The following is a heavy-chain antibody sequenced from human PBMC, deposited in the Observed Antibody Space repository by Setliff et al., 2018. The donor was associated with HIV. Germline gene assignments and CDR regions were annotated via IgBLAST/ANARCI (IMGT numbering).Heavy chain of an antibody. V-gene: IGHV3-30*03. CDR1: GITFSTNA. CDR2: IAHDGGTQ. Sequence: PVGSLRLSCAASGITFSTNAMHWVRQVPGKGLQWVAVIAHDGGTQYYADSVLGRFTISRDNSKNTLDLQMNSLRVDDTAIYYCARGHRTSDAFDVWGQGTMVTVSS. D-gene: IGHD2-2*01. J-gene: IGHJ3*01. CDR3: ARGHRTSDAFDV.